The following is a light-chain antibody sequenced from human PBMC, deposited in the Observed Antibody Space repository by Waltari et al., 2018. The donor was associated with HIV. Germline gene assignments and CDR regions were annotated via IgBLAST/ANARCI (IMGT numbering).Light chain of an antibody. V-gene: IGLV1-51*01. CDR3: GTWDSSLNTPV. CDR1: TSNIETNY. Sequence: QPVLTQPPSVSAAPGRSVTITCSGSTSNIETNYVSWYQQHPGTAPKLLIYDNNKRPSGIPQRFSGSKSATSATLGITGLQTGDEAEYFCGTWDSSLNTPVFGGGSRLTVL. J-gene: IGLJ2*01. CDR2: DNN.